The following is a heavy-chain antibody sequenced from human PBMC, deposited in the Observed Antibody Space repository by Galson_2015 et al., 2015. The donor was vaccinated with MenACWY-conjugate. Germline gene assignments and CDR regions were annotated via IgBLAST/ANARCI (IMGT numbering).Heavy chain of an antibody. CDR2: IIPILGIA. V-gene: IGHV1-69*02. D-gene: IGHD1-26*01. J-gene: IGHJ2*01. CDR3: ASSGPGLNFDL. Sequence: SVKVSCKASGGTFSSYTISWVRQAPGQGLEWMGRIIPILGIANYAQKFQGRVTITADKSTSTAYMELSSLRSEDTAVYYCASSGPGLNFDLWGRGTLVTVSS. CDR1: GGTFSSYT.